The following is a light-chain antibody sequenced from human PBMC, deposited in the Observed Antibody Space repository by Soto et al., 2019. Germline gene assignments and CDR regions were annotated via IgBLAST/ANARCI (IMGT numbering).Light chain of an antibody. Sequence: EIVMTQSPGTLSVSPGEGVTLSCRTSQSVGNNLAWHQQKPGQAPRLLIYGASTRATGFPARFSGSGSWTEFTLTISSLQSEDFAVYYCQQRSSWPPITFGQGTRLDIK. CDR3: QQRSSWPPIT. V-gene: IGKV3-15*01. CDR1: QSVGNN. J-gene: IGKJ5*01. CDR2: GAS.